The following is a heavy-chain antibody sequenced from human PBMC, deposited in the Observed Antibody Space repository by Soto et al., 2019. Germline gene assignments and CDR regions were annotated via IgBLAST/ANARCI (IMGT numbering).Heavy chain of an antibody. CDR1: GFTFSSYS. D-gene: IGHD2-21*01. V-gene: IGHV3-21*01. Sequence: GGSLRLSCAASGFTFSSYSMNWVRQAPGKGLEWVSSISSSSSYIYHADSVKGRFTISRDNAKNSLYLQMNSLRAEDTAVYYCARDVFFGMDVWGQGTTVTVSS. CDR2: ISSSSSYI. CDR3: ARDVFFGMDV. J-gene: IGHJ6*02.